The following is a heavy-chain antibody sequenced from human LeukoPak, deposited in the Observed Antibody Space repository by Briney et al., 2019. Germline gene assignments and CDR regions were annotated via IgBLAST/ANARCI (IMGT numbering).Heavy chain of an antibody. Sequence: GESLKISCKGSGFRFTSYWIAWVRQMPGKGLEWMGIIYPGDSDTRYSPSFQGQVTISADKSISTAYLQWSSLKASDTAMYYCARLRRAFGVGATRWFDPWGQGTLVTVSS. CDR2: IYPGDSDT. CDR3: ARLRRAFGVGATRWFDP. V-gene: IGHV5-51*01. CDR1: GFRFTSYW. D-gene: IGHD1-26*01. J-gene: IGHJ5*02.